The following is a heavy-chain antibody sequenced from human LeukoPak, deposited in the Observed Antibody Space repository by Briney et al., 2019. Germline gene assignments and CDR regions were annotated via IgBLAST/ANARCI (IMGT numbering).Heavy chain of an antibody. CDR2: INPDSGAT. CDR1: GYTFTGYY. V-gene: IGHV1-2*02. Sequence: ASVKVSCKASGYTFTGYYMHWVRQAPGQGLEWMGWINPDSGATNYAQRFQGGVTMTRDTSTSTAYMGLSSLRSDDTAGNYVARDRDPGIAVAGTMNCWFDPLGQGNPGPR. J-gene: IGHJ5*02. CDR3: ARDRDPGIAVAGTMNCWFDP. D-gene: IGHD6-19*01.